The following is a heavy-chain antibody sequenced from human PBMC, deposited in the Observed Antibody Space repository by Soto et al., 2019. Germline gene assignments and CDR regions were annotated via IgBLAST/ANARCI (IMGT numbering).Heavy chain of an antibody. CDR2: MFADGMT. V-gene: IGHV3-66*01. J-gene: IGHJ4*02. CDR1: GLTVSTEY. D-gene: IGHD3-10*01. CDR3: ASLVSSGQ. Sequence: EVLLVESGEDLVQPGGSVRLSCAAYGLTVSTEYRTWLMAWIRQAPGRGLEWVSMMFADGMTFYADAVKGRFTIYRDHSKNTLYLLMNRLRAVDTAVYHSASLVSSGQWGQGALVTVS.